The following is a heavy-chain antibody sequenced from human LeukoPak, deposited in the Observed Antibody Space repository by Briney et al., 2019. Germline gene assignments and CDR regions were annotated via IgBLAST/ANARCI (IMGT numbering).Heavy chain of an antibody. J-gene: IGHJ4*02. CDR3: ARDRIPLTIRPTHFDY. CDR1: GYTFTSFG. CDR2: ISVHNGNT. V-gene: IGHV1-18*01. D-gene: IGHD3-3*01. Sequence: ASVKVSCKAPGYTFTSFGITWVRQAPGQGLEWMGWISVHNGNTNYSQKFQDRVTMTTDTSTSTAYMELRSLRSDDTAVHYCARDRIPLTIRPTHFDYWGQGTLVTVSS.